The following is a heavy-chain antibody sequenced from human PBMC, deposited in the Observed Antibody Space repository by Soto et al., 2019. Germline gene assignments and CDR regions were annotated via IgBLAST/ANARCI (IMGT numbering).Heavy chain of an antibody. J-gene: IGHJ4*02. CDR1: GYSFTDYW. D-gene: IGHD2-15*01. CDR2: IYPGDSDT. Sequence: GESLKISCKGSGYSFTDYWIGWVRQMPGEGLEWMGIIYPGDSDTRYSPSFQGQVTISADKSIPTAYLQWSSLKASDTAMYYCARYGGSGSRLSDYWGQGTLVTVSS. V-gene: IGHV5-51*01. CDR3: ARYGGSGSRLSDY.